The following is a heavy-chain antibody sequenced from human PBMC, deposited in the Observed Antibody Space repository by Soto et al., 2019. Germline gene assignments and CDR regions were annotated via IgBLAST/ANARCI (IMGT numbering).Heavy chain of an antibody. Sequence: ASVKVSCKASGYTFTSYDINWVRQATGQGLEWMGWMNPNSGNTGYAQKFQGRVTMTRNTSISTAYMELSSLRSEDTAVYYCARGVERGNSYGYYYYYYIDVWGKGTTVTVSS. CDR3: ARGVERGNSYGYYYYYYIDV. J-gene: IGHJ6*03. D-gene: IGHD5-18*01. V-gene: IGHV1-8*01. CDR1: GYTFTSYD. CDR2: MNPNSGNT.